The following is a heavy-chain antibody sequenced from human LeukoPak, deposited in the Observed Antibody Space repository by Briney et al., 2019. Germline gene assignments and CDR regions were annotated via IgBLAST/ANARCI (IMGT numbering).Heavy chain of an antibody. D-gene: IGHD5-18*01. V-gene: IGHV3-23*01. CDR1: GFTFSRYA. J-gene: IGHJ4*02. CDR2: MSGSGGST. Sequence: GGSLRLSCAASGFTFSRYAMSWVRQAPGKGLEWVSAMSGSGGSTYYADSVKGRLTISRDNSKNTLYLQMNSLRAEDTAVYYCAKDWGYTTMVSYYFDYWGQGALVTVSS. CDR3: AKDWGYTTMVSYYFDY.